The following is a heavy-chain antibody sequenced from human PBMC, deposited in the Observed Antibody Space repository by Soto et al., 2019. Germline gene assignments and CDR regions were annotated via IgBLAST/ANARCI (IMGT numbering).Heavy chain of an antibody. CDR3: AKESMASAYADY. D-gene: IGHD2-2*01. CDR2: ISGTGGRT. V-gene: IGHV3-23*01. J-gene: IGHJ4*02. CDR1: GYSFSTYA. Sequence: VQLLDSGGGLVQPGGSLRLSCAASGYSFSTYAMSWVRQAPGKGLEWVSAISGTGGRTYYADSVKGRFTISRDNSKNTMYLQMNSLRAEDTAVYYCAKESMASAYADYWGQGTLVTVSS.